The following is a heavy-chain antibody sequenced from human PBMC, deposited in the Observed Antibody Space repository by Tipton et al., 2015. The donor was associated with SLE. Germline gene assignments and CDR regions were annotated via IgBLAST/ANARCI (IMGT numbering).Heavy chain of an antibody. CDR2: IYSTGST. V-gene: IGHV4-4*08. CDR1: GGSISSYF. J-gene: IGHJ4*02. D-gene: IGHD3-9*01. CDR3: ARARNYDLLTNYYKPFDY. Sequence: TLSLTCTVSGGSISSYFWSWIRQSPGKGLEWIGYIYSTGSTTVNPSLKSRVTMAVDTSRNQFSLRLSSVTAADTAVYYCARARNYDLLTNYYKPFDYWGQGALVTVSS.